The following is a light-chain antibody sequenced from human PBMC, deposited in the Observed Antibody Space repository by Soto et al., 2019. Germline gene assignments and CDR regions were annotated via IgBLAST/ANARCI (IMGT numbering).Light chain of an antibody. CDR1: QSVISSY. CDR2: GAS. J-gene: IGKJ1*01. Sequence: EIVMTQSPGSLSLSPGERATLSCRASQSVISSYLAWYQQKPGQAPRLLIYGASSRATVIPDRFSGSGSGTDFTLTISRLEPEDCAVYYCQQFGGSLTWTFGQGTKVDIK. CDR3: QQFGGSLTWT. V-gene: IGKV3-20*01.